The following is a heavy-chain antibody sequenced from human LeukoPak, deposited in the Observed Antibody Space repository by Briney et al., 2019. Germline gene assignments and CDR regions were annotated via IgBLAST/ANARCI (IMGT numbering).Heavy chain of an antibody. V-gene: IGHV3-23*01. Sequence: GGSLRLSCAASGFTFSSYSMNWVRQAPGKGLEWVSAISGSGGSTYYADSVKGRFTISRDNSKNTLYLQMNSLRAEDTAVYYCAKGTVDSGYDLHGSPWGQGTLVTVSS. CDR2: ISGSGGST. J-gene: IGHJ5*02. CDR1: GFTFSSYS. D-gene: IGHD5-12*01. CDR3: AKGTVDSGYDLHGSP.